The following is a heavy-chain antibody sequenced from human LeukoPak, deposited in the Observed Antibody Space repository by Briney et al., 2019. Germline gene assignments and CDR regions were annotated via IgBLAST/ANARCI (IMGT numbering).Heavy chain of an antibody. CDR1: GFSFSSYA. Sequence: GRSLRLSCAASGFSFSSYAIHWVRQAPGKGLEWVAVISHDGSNQYYADSVKGRFTNSRDNSKNTLSLQMNSLRADDTAMYYCARGDRLYCSGSTCYYDRSKIIDYWGQGTLVTVSS. D-gene: IGHD2-15*01. J-gene: IGHJ4*02. CDR3: ARGDRLYCSGSTCYYDRSKIIDY. V-gene: IGHV3-30-3*01. CDR2: ISHDGSNQ.